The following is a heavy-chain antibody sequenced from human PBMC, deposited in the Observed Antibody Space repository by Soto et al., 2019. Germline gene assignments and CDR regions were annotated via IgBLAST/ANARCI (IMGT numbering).Heavy chain of an antibody. Sequence: ASVKVSCKASGYTFTSYGMSWVRQAPGQGLEWMGWISAYNGNTNYAQKLQGRVTMTTDTSTSTAYMELRSLRSDDTAVYYCARARSERYFDWLLYQTPNWFDPWGQGTLVTVSS. CDR3: ARARSERYFDWLLYQTPNWFDP. CDR2: ISAYNGNT. J-gene: IGHJ5*02. V-gene: IGHV1-18*01. D-gene: IGHD3-9*01. CDR1: GYTFTSYG.